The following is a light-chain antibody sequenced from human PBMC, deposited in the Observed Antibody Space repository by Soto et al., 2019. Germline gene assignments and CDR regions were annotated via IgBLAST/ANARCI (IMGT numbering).Light chain of an antibody. V-gene: IGKV1-33*01. CDR3: QQYDNLPLT. CDR1: QSISSW. Sequence: DIQMTQSPSTLSASVGYRFTITCRASQSISSWLAWYQQKPGKAPKLLIYDASDLETGVPSRFSGSGSGTDFTFTINSLQPEDIATYYCQQYDNLPLTFGGGTKGDIK. J-gene: IGKJ4*01. CDR2: DAS.